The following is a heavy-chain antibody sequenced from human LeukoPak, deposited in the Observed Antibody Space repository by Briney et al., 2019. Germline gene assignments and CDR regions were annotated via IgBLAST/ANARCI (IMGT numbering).Heavy chain of an antibody. V-gene: IGHV4-34*01. D-gene: IGHD1-26*01. CDR3: ARTNCPLNRWEPLSY. J-gene: IGHJ4*02. Sequence: PSETLSLTCAVYGGSFSGYYWSWIRQPPGKGLEWIGEINHSGSTNYNPSLKSRVTISVDTSKNQFSLKLSSVTAADTAVYYCARTNCPLNRWEPLSYWGQGTLVTVSS. CDR2: INHSGST. CDR1: GGSFSGYY.